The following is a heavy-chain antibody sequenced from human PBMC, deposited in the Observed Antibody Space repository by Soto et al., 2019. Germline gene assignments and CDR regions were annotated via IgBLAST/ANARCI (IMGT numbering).Heavy chain of an antibody. J-gene: IGHJ4*02. D-gene: IGHD2-8*01. CDR2: IYYSGST. CDR3: ASPALDAPGRGYFDY. Sequence: LQLQESGPGLVKPSESLSLTCTVSGGSISSTTYYWGWVRQPPGKGLEWIGGIYYSGSTYYNPSLKSRVTPLVGTSKHQVSLKLSSMTAADSAVYSCASPALDAPGRGYFDYWGPGTLVTVSS. CDR1: GGSISSTTYY. V-gene: IGHV4-39*01.